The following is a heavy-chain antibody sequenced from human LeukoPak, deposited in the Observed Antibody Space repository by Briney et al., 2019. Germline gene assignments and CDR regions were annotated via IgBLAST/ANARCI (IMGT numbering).Heavy chain of an antibody. J-gene: IGHJ6*03. CDR3: ARDAWAGYSSGWYDADYYYYYMDV. V-gene: IGHV1-46*01. D-gene: IGHD6-19*01. CDR2: INPSGGST. Sequence: ASVKVSCKTSGYTFTSYYMHWVRQAPGQGLEWMGIINPSGGSTSYAQKFQGRVTMTRDMSTSTAYMELRSLRSDDTAVYYCARDAWAGYSSGWYDADYYYYYMDVWGKGTTVTISS. CDR1: GYTFTSYY.